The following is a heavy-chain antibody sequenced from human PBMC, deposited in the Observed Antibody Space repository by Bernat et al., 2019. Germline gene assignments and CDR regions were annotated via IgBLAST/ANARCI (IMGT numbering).Heavy chain of an antibody. Sequence: EVQLVETGGGLIQPGGSLSLSCAASGFTVSSNYMSWVRQAPGKGLEWVSVIYSGGSTYYADSVKGRFTISRDNSKNTLYLQMNSLRAEDTAVYYCATYDILTGYYHWGQGTLVTVSS. V-gene: IGHV3-53*05. CDR2: IYSGGST. CDR3: ATYDILTGYYH. D-gene: IGHD3-9*01. CDR1: GFTVSSNY. J-gene: IGHJ4*02.